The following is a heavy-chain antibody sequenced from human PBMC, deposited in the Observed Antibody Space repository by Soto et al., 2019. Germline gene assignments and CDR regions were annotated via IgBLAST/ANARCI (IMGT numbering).Heavy chain of an antibody. D-gene: IGHD2-21*02. CDR3: ARGLAVTASVDAFDI. CDR1: GDTITSYD. V-gene: IGHV1-8*01. Sequence: GASVKASCKASGDTITSYDINWVRQATGQGLEWMGWMNPNSGNTGYAQKFQGRVTMTRNTSISTAYMELSSLRSEDTAVYYCARGLAVTASVDAFDIWGQGTIVTVSS. J-gene: IGHJ3*02. CDR2: MNPNSGNT.